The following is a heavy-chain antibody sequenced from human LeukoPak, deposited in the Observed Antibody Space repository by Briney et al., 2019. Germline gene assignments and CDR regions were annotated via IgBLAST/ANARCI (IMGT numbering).Heavy chain of an antibody. Sequence: GGSLRLSCAASGFTFSSYAMHWVRRAPGKGLEWVAVISYGGPNKNYADSVKGRFTISRDNSKNTLYLQMSSLRAEDTAVYYCARGVRIAVAGNIDYWGQGTLVTVSS. D-gene: IGHD6-19*01. CDR3: ARGVRIAVAGNIDY. CDR2: ISYGGPNK. V-gene: IGHV3-30*04. J-gene: IGHJ4*02. CDR1: GFTFSSYA.